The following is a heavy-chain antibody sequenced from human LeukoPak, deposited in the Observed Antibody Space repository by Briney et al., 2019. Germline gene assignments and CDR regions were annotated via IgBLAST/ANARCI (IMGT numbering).Heavy chain of an antibody. CDR3: ARGPITMVRGVLPALYWFDP. CDR1: GCSISSGYY. D-gene: IGHD3-10*01. V-gene: IGHV4-38-2*01. CDR2: IYRSGNT. J-gene: IGHJ5*02. Sequence: SETLSLTCAVSGCSISSGYYWGWIRQPPGKGLEWIGSIYRSGNTYYNPSLKSRVTISVDTSKNQFSLKLSSVTAADTAVYYCARGPITMVRGVLPALYWFDPWGQGTLVTVSS.